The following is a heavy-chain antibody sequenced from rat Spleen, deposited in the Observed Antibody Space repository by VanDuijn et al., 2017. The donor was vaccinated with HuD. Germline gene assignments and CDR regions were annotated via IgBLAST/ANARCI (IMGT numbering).Heavy chain of an antibody. J-gene: IGHJ3*01. CDR3: VRRGPYYSSSERWFAY. CDR1: GFTFSNYG. Sequence: EVQLVESGGGLVQPGRSLKLSCAASGFTFSNYGMAWVRQAPTKGLEWVAAISYDGSSTYYRDSVKGRFTISRDNAKSTLYLQMDSLRSEDTATYYCVRRGPYYSSSERWFAYWGQGTLVTVSS. CDR2: ISYDGSST. D-gene: IGHD1-2*01. V-gene: IGHV5-29*01.